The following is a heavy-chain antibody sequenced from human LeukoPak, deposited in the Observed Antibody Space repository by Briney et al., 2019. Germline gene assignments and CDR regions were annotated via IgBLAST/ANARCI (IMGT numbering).Heavy chain of an antibody. V-gene: IGHV4-59*01. CDR1: GGSITNYY. Sequence: SETLSLTCTVSGGSITNYYWSWIRQPPGKGLECIGYIYYSGSTSYNPSLKSRVTISVDTSKNQFSLKLSSVTAADTAVYYCARYSSSGLEYWGQGTLVTVSS. J-gene: IGHJ4*02. D-gene: IGHD6-19*01. CDR3: ARYSSSGLEY. CDR2: IYYSGST.